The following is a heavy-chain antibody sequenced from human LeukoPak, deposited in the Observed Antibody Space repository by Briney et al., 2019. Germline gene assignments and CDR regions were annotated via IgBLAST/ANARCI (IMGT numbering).Heavy chain of an antibody. CDR3: ARDGTSTDDY. J-gene: IGHJ4*02. D-gene: IGHD2-2*01. CDR2: ISGNNDNP. CDR1: GGTFSNYA. Sequence: ASVKVSCKASGGTFSNYAINWVRQAPGQGLEWMGWISGNNDNPNYGQKFQGRLTVTTDSSTSTAYMELRNLRSDDTAVYYCARDGTSTDDYWGQGTLVTVSS. V-gene: IGHV1-18*01.